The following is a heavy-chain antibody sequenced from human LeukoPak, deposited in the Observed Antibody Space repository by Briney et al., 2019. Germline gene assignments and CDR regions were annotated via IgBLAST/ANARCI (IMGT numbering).Heavy chain of an antibody. D-gene: IGHD3-3*01. Sequence: SETLSLTCAVYGGSFSGYYWSWIRQPPGKGLEWIGEINHSGSTNYNPPLKSRVTISVDTSKNQFSLKLSSVTAADTAVYYCARGPDDFWSGYYRRPLDYWGQGTLVTVSS. CDR1: GGSFSGYY. CDR2: INHSGST. V-gene: IGHV4-34*01. J-gene: IGHJ4*02. CDR3: ARGPDDFWSGYYRRPLDY.